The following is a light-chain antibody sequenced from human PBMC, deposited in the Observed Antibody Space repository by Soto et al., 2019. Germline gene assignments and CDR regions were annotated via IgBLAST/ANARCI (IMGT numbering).Light chain of an antibody. CDR1: QDISNK. CDR2: DAS. V-gene: IGKV1-33*01. Sequence: DIQMTQSPSSLSASVGDRVTITCQASQDISNKLNWYQQKPGKAPKVLIYDASTLAAGVPSRFSGSGSGTDFALTISGLQPEDFATYYCQHYDTLPLPVYTFGQGTKLEI. CDR3: QHYDTLPLPVYT. J-gene: IGKJ2*01.